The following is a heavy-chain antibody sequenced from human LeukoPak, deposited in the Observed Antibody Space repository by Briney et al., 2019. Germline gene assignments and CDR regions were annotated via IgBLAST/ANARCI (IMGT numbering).Heavy chain of an antibody. CDR1: GFTFSTSG. Sequence: GGSLRPSCATSGFTFSTSGMHWVRQAPGKGLEWVSLIYSGGSTYYADSVKGRFTISRDNSKNTLYLQMNSLRAEDTAVYYCARDLEYDSSGYYYEYWGQGTLVTVSS. V-gene: IGHV3-NL1*01. J-gene: IGHJ4*02. CDR2: IYSGGST. CDR3: ARDLEYDSSGYYYEY. D-gene: IGHD3-22*01.